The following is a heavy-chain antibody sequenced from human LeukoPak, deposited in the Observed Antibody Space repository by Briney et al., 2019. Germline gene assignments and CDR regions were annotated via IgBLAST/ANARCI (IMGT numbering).Heavy chain of an antibody. V-gene: IGHV1-69*10. Sequence: SVKVSCKASGGTFNSYGIIWVRQAPGQGLEWTGGIIPILGTSNYAQKFQGRVTITADKSTSTAYMELSSLRSEDTAVYYCATVASSSWYLIDYWGQGTLVTVSS. D-gene: IGHD6-13*01. CDR1: GGTFNSYG. CDR2: IIPILGTS. CDR3: ATVASSSWYLIDY. J-gene: IGHJ4*02.